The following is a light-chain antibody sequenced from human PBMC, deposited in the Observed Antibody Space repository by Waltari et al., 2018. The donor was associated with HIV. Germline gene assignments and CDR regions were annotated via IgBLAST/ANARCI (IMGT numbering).Light chain of an antibody. V-gene: IGKV1-12*01. CDR2: AAS. CDR3: QQTNNFPRT. CDR1: QGVDTW. Sequence: DIQMPQSPSSVSASVGDRVTITCRASQGVDTWLAWYQQKPGKAPKLLIYAASTLQSGVPSRFSGSGSGTDFTFTISSLQPEDFATYYCQQTNNFPRTFGQGTKVDIK. J-gene: IGKJ1*01.